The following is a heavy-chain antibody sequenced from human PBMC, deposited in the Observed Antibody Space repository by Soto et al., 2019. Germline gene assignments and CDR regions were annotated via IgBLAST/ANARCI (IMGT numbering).Heavy chain of an antibody. D-gene: IGHD3-10*01. CDR2: IIPIFGTA. V-gene: IGHV1-69*13. CDR1: GGTFSSYA. J-gene: IGHJ6*02. CDR3: ARVRRITMVRGVIMDYYYGMDV. Sequence: SVKVSCKASGGTFSSYAISWVRQAPGQGLEWMGGIIPIFGTANYAQKFQGRVTSTADESTSTAYMELSSLRSEDTAVYYCARVRRITMVRGVIMDYYYGMDVCGQGTTVTVSS.